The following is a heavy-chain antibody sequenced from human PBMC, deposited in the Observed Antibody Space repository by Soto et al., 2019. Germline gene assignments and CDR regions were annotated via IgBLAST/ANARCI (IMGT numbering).Heavy chain of an antibody. Sequence: EVQLVESGGGLVQPGGSLRLSCVASGITFSGYWMHWVRQVPGKGLVWVARVDSDGSGTSYADSVKGRFTISRDNAKNTLYLQLNRLRVEDTAVYYCATVFEHWGQGIRVTVSS. J-gene: IGHJ4*02. CDR1: GITFSGYW. V-gene: IGHV3-74*01. CDR2: VDSDGSGT. CDR3: ATVFEH.